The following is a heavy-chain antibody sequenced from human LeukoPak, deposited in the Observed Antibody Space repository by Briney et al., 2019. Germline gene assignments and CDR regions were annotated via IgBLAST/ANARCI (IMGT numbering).Heavy chain of an antibody. Sequence: PSQTLSLTCAVYGGSFSGYYWSWIRQPPGKGLEWIGEINHSGSTNYNPSLKSRVTISVDTSKNQISLKLSSVTAADTAVYYCARGTVANDYWGQGTLVTVSS. CDR1: GGSFSGYY. D-gene: IGHD5-12*01. CDR3: ARGTVANDY. J-gene: IGHJ4*02. V-gene: IGHV4-34*01. CDR2: INHSGST.